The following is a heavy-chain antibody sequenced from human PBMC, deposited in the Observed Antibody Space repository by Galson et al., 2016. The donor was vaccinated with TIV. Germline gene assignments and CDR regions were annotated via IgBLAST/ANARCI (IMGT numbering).Heavy chain of an antibody. D-gene: IGHD3-16*01. V-gene: IGHV3-23*01. Sequence: SLRLSCAASGFTFSSYAMSWVRQAPGRGLEWISPISASGGSAYYADSVKGRFTISRDNSKSTLYLQMNSLRAEDTGVYFCARHPPTVAMFGVGPIDLWGQGSLVTVSS. CDR1: GFTFSSYA. CDR3: ARHPPTVAMFGVGPIDL. J-gene: IGHJ4*02. CDR2: ISASGGSA.